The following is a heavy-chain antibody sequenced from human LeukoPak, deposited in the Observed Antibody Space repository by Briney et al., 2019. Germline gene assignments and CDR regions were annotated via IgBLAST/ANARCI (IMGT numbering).Heavy chain of an antibody. CDR1: GDSFTNYW. CDR3: ARLGRYDNTGYYFAY. CDR2: IYPGDSAT. Sequence: GESLKISCKGSGDSFTNYWIGWVREMPGKGLEWMGIIYPGDSATRYSPSFQGQVTISADKSISTAYLQWSSLKASDTAMYYCARLGRYDNTGYYFAYWGQGIQVTVSS. V-gene: IGHV5-51*01. D-gene: IGHD3-22*01. J-gene: IGHJ4*02.